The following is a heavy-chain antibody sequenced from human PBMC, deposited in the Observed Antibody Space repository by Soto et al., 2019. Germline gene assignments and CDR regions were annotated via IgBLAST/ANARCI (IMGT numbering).Heavy chain of an antibody. Sequence: EVQLVESGGGLVQPGGSLRLSCAASGFTFSSYSMNWVRRAPGKGLEWVSYISSSSSPIYYAASVKGRFTISRDNAKNSLYLEMNSLRVEDTAVYYCEVASTSRNWDFDLWGRGTLVTVSS. CDR3: EVASTSRNWDFDL. CDR1: GFTFSSYS. J-gene: IGHJ2*01. D-gene: IGHD2-2*01. CDR2: ISSSSSPI. V-gene: IGHV3-48*01.